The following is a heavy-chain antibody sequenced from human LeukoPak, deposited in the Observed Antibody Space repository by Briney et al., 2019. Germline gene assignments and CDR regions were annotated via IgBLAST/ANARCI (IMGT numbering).Heavy chain of an antibody. Sequence: PSETLSLTCTVSGGSISSYYWSWIRQPPGKGLEWIGYIYYSGSTNYNPSLKSRVTISVDTSKNQFSLKLSSVTAADTAVYYCARGVVWGSYHHFDYWGQGTLVTVSS. CDR2: IYYSGST. D-gene: IGHD3-16*02. CDR1: GGSISSYY. J-gene: IGHJ4*02. CDR3: ARGVVWGSYHHFDY. V-gene: IGHV4-59*01.